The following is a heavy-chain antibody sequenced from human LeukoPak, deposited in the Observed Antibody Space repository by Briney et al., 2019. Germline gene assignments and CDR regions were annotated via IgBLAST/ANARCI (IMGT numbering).Heavy chain of an antibody. J-gene: IGHJ4*02. V-gene: IGHV3-30*03. D-gene: IGHD3-3*02. CDR1: GFTFSNYS. CDR3: ARAPLGYYFDY. Sequence: PGRSLRLSCAASGFTFSNYSIHWVRQAPGKGLEWVAVISYDGSNKYYAESVKGRFTISRDNSKNTLYLQMNSLRAEDTALYYCARAPLGYYFDYWGQGTLVTVSS. CDR2: ISYDGSNK.